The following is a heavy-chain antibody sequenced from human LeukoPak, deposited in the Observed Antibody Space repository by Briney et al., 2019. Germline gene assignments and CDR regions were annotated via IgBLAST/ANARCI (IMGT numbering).Heavy chain of an antibody. CDR2: ISDNGGYT. CDR3: AKVYSSSSL. D-gene: IGHD6-13*01. Sequence: GGSLRLSCAASGFTFSSSAMSWVRQAPGKGLEWVSAISDNGGYTYYADSVQGRFTISRDNSKNTLYLQMNSLRAEDTAVYYCAKVYSSSSLWGQGTLVTVSS. CDR1: GFTFSSSA. J-gene: IGHJ4*02. V-gene: IGHV3-23*01.